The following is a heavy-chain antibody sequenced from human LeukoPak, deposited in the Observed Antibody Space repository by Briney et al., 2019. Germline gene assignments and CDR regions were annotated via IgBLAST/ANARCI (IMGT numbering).Heavy chain of an antibody. J-gene: IGHJ4*02. D-gene: IGHD3-22*01. CDR3: AEDGLYYDSSGFDY. V-gene: IGHV3-23*01. Sequence: PGGSLRLSCVASGFTFSSYAMSWVRQAPGKGLEWVSAISGSGGSTYYADSVKGRFTISRDNSKNTLYLQMNSLRAEDTAVYYCAEDGLYYDSSGFDYWGQGTLVTVSS. CDR2: ISGSGGST. CDR1: GFTFSSYA.